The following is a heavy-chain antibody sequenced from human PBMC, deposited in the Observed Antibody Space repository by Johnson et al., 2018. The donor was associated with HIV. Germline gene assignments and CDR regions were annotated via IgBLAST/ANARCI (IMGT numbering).Heavy chain of an antibody. J-gene: IGHJ3*02. Sequence: QVQLVESGGGVVQPGRSLRLSCAASGFTFSTYGMHWVRQAPGKGLEWVALIWYDGSNKYYADSVKGRFTISRDNSKNTLYLQMNSLRAEDTAVYYCARDDLGNPFSSYDAFDIWGQGTMVTVSS. CDR3: ARDDLGNPFSSYDAFDI. CDR2: IWYDGSNK. CDR1: GFTFSTYG. V-gene: IGHV3-30*19. D-gene: IGHD6-13*01.